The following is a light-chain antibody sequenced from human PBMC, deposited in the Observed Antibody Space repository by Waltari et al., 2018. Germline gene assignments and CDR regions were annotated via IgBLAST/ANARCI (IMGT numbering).Light chain of an antibody. Sequence: IVLTQSPGTLSLSPGERATLPCRARQTVSRSLAWYQQKPGQAPKLLIYGASTRATGIPDRFTGIGSGTDFSLTISSLEPEDFAIYFCQHYVRLPATFGQGTQVEIK. CDR3: QHYVRLPAT. V-gene: IGKV3-20*01. CDR2: GAS. J-gene: IGKJ1*01. CDR1: QTVSRS.